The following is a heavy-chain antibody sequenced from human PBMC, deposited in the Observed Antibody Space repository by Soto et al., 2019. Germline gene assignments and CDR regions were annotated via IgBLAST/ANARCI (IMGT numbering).Heavy chain of an antibody. CDR3: ALALGPTTGLDY. Sequence: QVRLQESGPGLVKPSQTLSQTCTVSGASITSGHYYWTWIRQLPGKGLEWIGSIYNSENTHYNPSLTSRLTISIDTSANQFSLKLSSVTAADTAIYYCALALGPTTGLDYWGQGTLITVSA. CDR2: IYNSENT. V-gene: IGHV4-31*04. J-gene: IGHJ4*02. CDR1: GASITSGHYY. D-gene: IGHD1-26*01.